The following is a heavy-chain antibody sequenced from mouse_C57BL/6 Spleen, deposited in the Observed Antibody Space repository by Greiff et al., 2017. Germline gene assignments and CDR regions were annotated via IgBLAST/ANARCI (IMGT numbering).Heavy chain of an antibody. CDR1: GYTFTDYY. D-gene: IGHD2-12*01. CDR2: INPNNGGT. CDR3: ARGKEWDSDYYAMDY. V-gene: IGHV1-26*01. J-gene: IGHJ4*01. Sequence: EVQLQQSGPELAKPGASVKISCKASGYTFTDYYMNWVKQSHGKSLEWIGDINPNNGGTSYNQKFKGKATLTVDKSSSTAYMELRSRTSEDSAVYYCARGKEWDSDYYAMDYWGQGTSVTVSS.